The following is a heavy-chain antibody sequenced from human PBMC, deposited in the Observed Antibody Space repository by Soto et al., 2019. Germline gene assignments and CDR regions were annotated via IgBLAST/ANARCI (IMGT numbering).Heavy chain of an antibody. CDR3: VRDRGVCSVIYYQPRGMDF. J-gene: IGHJ6*02. CDR1: SGSISSGGYS. Sequence: PSETLSLTCRVPSGSISSGGYSWSWIRQPPGKGLEWIGYIYPNGITSHNPSLKSRVTMSVDKSRNQFSLKLRSVNAADTAVYYCVRDRGVCSVIYYQPRGMDFWCQG. CDR2: IYPNGIT. D-gene: IGHD3-10*01. V-gene: IGHV4-30-2*01.